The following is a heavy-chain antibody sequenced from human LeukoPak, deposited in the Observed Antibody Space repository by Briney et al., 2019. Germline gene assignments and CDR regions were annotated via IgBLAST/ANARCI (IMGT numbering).Heavy chain of an antibody. CDR3: AKLGDTIFGVVMKPPFDY. J-gene: IGHJ4*02. CDR2: ISGSGGST. CDR1: GFTFSSYA. Sequence: GGSLSLSFAAPGFTFSSYAMSWVRQAPGKGLEWVSAISGSGGSTYYADSVKGRFTISRDNSKNTLYLQMNSLRAEDTAVYYCAKLGDTIFGVVMKPPFDYWGQGTLVTVSS. V-gene: IGHV3-23*01. D-gene: IGHD3-3*01.